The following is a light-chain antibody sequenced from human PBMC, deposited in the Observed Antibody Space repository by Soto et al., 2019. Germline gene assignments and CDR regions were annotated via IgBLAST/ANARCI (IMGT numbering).Light chain of an antibody. Sequence: VISQSPSTVSMFTGERATLSCRASQSVSSDLGWYQQKPGQAPRLLIHGAFIRAAGVPARFSGSGSGTEFTLTISSLQSEDSAVYYCQQYNDWPLTFGGGTKVDI. V-gene: IGKV3-15*01. CDR1: QSVSSD. CDR3: QQYNDWPLT. CDR2: GAF. J-gene: IGKJ4*01.